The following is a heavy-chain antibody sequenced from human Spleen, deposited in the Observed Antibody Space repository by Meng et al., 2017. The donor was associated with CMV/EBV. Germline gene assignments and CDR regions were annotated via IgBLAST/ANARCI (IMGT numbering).Heavy chain of an antibody. Sequence: SLKISCAASGFTFDDYAMHWVRQAPGKGLEWVSGISWNSGSIGSADSVKGRFTISRDNSRNTLYLKMNSLRPEDTAMYYCAKDRASFALMVYATDYLDYWGQGTLVTVSS. CDR2: ISWNSGSI. CDR1: GFTFDDYA. J-gene: IGHJ4*02. D-gene: IGHD2-8*01. V-gene: IGHV3-9*01. CDR3: AKDRASFALMVYATDYLDY.